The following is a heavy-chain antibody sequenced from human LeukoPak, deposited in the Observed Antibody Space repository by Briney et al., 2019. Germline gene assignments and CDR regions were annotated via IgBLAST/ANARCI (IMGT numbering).Heavy chain of an antibody. CDR1: GFTFSSYS. CDR2: ISSRSSYI. CDR3: ARGGIAARRGYYYMDV. V-gene: IGHV3-21*01. D-gene: IGHD6-6*01. Sequence: GGSLRLSCAASGFTFSSYSMNWVRQAPGKGLEWVSSISSRSSYIYYADSVKGRFTISRDNAKNSLYLQMNSLGAEDTALYYRARGGIAARRGYYYMDVWGKGTTVTVSS. J-gene: IGHJ6*03.